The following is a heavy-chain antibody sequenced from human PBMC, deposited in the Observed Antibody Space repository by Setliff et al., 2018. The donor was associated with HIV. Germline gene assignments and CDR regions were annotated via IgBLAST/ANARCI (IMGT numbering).Heavy chain of an antibody. CDR3: ARVFRNLPDY. Sequence: SETLSLTCTVSGGSISSYYWSWVRQPPGKGLEWIGRLHLSGDTNYNPSLKSRVTMSIDTSKNQFSLKLSSVTAADTAVYYCARVFRNLPDYWGQGTLVTVSS. J-gene: IGHJ4*02. D-gene: IGHD1-1*01. V-gene: IGHV4-4*07. CDR2: LHLSGDT. CDR1: GGSISSYY.